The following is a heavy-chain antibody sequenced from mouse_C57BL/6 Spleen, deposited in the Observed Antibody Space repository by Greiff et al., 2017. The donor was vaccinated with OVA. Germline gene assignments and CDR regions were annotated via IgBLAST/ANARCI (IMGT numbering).Heavy chain of an antibody. D-gene: IGHD4-1*02. J-gene: IGHJ2*01. CDR3: ARHQLGGDY. CDR1: GFTFSDYG. V-gene: IGHV5-17*01. Sequence: EVKLVESGGGLVKPGGSLKLSCAASGFTFSDYGMHWVRQAPEKGLEWVAYISSGSSTIYYADTVTGRFTISRDNAKNTLFLQMTSLRSEDTAMYYCARHQLGGDYWGQGTTLTVSS. CDR2: ISSGSSTI.